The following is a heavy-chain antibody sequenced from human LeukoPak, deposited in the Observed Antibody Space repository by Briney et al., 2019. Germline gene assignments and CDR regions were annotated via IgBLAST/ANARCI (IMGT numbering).Heavy chain of an antibody. CDR3: ARETRKYYYGSGSYLEENAFDI. CDR2: ISAYNGNT. CDR1: GYTFTSYG. Sequence: GASVKVSCKASGYTFTSYGISWVRQAPGQGLEWMGWISAYNGNTNYAQKLQGRVTMTTDTSTSTAYMELRSLRSDDTAVYYCARETRKYYYGSGSYLEENAFDIWGQGTMVTVSS. J-gene: IGHJ3*02. D-gene: IGHD3-10*01. V-gene: IGHV1-18*01.